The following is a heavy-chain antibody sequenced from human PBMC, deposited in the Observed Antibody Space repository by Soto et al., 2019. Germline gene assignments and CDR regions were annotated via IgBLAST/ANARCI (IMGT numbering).Heavy chain of an antibody. Sequence: SETLSLTCTVSGGSIRSSYWSWIRQPPGKGLERIGYISDSGSTNYNPSLKSRVTISVDTSKNQFSLKLSSVTAADTAVYYCARQGIATAGTSLDYWGQGTLVTVSS. CDR2: ISDSGST. D-gene: IGHD6-13*01. V-gene: IGHV4-59*08. J-gene: IGHJ4*02. CDR3: ARQGIATAGTSLDY. CDR1: GGSIRSSY.